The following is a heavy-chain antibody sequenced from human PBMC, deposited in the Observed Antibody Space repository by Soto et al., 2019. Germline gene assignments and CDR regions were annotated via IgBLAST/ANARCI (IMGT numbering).Heavy chain of an antibody. CDR2: IYYSGST. Sequence: SETLSLTCTVSGGSVSSGSYYWSWIRQPPGKGLEWIGYIYYSGSTNYNPSLKSRVTISVDTSKSQFSLKLSSVTAADTAVYYCARAKLSGYCSGGSCYQVRPNWFDPWGQGTLVTVSS. J-gene: IGHJ5*02. D-gene: IGHD2-15*01. CDR3: ARAKLSGYCSGGSCYQVRPNWFDP. CDR1: GGSVSSGSYY. V-gene: IGHV4-61*01.